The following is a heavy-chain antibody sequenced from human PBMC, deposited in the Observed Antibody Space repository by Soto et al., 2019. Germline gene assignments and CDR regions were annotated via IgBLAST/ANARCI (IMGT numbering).Heavy chain of an antibody. J-gene: IGHJ5*01. D-gene: IGHD3-3*01. CDR1: GLTLTNHW. V-gene: IGHV3-74*01. CDR2: INNDGTST. CDR3: ARPPLGVVSNWFDS. Sequence: DVQLVESGGGLVQPGGSLRLSCAASGLTLTNHWMHWVRQAPGQGLMWVSRINNDGTSTNYADSVKGRFTISRDNAKNTLYLQLSSLRAEDTAVYYCARPPLGVVSNWFDSWGQGTLVIVSS.